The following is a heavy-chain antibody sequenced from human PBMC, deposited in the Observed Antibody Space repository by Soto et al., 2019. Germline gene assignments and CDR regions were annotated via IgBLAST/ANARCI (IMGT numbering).Heavy chain of an antibody. CDR2: IGTDGDT. J-gene: IGHJ6*03. Sequence: EEQLVESGGGLVQPGGSLRLSCAAYGFTFSSYDMHWVRQATGKGLEWVSGIGTDGDTYYLGSVKGRFTISRENAKNSFYLQMNSLRGGDTAVYYCARGWLATGGTLSYMDVWGKGTTVTVSS. V-gene: IGHV3-13*01. CDR1: GFTFSSYD. D-gene: IGHD6-13*01. CDR3: ARGWLATGGTLSYMDV.